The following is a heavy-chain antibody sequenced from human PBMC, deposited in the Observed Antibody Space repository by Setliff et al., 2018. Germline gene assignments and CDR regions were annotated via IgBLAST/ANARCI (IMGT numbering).Heavy chain of an antibody. V-gene: IGHV4-39*02. Sequence: SETLSLTCSVSGGSISGSHYSWVWMRQPPGKRLEWIGSTYYNGTAYYNPSLQSRVAISVDTSKNYFSLDVNSVTAADTAVYYCVRDPGFRSGTWSLDLWGQGTQVTVSA. D-gene: IGHD3-10*01. J-gene: IGHJ5*02. CDR1: GGSISGSHYS. CDR3: VRDPGFRSGTWSLDL. CDR2: TYYNGTA.